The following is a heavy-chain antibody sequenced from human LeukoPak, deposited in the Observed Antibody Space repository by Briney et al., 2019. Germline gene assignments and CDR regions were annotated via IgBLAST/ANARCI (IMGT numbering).Heavy chain of an antibody. Sequence: ASVKVSCKASGGTFSSYAISWVRQAPGQGLEWMGGIIPIFGTANYAQKFQGRVTITTDESTSTAYMELSSLRSEDTAVYYCARALVGSGSYYNSRIDYMDVWGKGTTVTVSS. CDR2: IIPIFGTA. CDR3: ARALVGSGSYYNSRIDYMDV. V-gene: IGHV1-69*05. D-gene: IGHD3-10*02. J-gene: IGHJ6*03. CDR1: GGTFSSYA.